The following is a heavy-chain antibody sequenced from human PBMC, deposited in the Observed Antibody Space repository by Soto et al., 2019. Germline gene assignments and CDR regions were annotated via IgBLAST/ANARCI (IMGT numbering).Heavy chain of an antibody. CDR2: INAGNGNT. CDR3: AGNLMDYDSLTGYYMAYYFDS. D-gene: IGHD3-9*01. V-gene: IGHV1-3*01. CDR1: GYTFTSYA. J-gene: IGHJ4*01. Sequence: GASVKVSCKASGYTFTSYAMHWVRQAPGQRFEWMGWINAGNGNTKYSQKFQGRLTITRDTSASTAYMELSSLRSEDTAVYYCAGNLMDYDSLTGYYMAYYFDSWGKGTLVT.